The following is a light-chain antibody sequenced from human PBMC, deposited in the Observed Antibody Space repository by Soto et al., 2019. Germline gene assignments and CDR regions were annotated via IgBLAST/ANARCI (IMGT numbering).Light chain of an antibody. CDR2: SSN. J-gene: IGLJ3*02. CDR3: AAWDDSLNVGV. V-gene: IGLV1-44*01. CDR1: SSKIGSNT. Sequence: QSVLTQPHSASGTPGQRGTISCSGSSSKIGSNTVNWYQQLPGTAPKLLIYSSNQRPSGVPDRFSGSKAGPSASLAISGLQSEDESDYYCAAWDDSLNVGVLVGGTKLPVL.